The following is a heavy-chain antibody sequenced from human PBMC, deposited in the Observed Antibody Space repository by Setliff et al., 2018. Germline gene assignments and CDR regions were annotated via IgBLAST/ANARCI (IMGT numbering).Heavy chain of an antibody. CDR2: SVDGST. CDR1: GDSMNDNH. V-gene: IGHV4-59*08. J-gene: IGHJ4*02. Sequence: PSETLSLTCTVSGDSMNDNHWTWMRQPPGKGLEWIGYSVDGSTNYNPSLKSRVTISVDTSKNQFTLKLTSVTAADSAVYYCARGLHSGTYWGTRPLGLDYWGQGTQVTVSS. D-gene: IGHD1-26*01. CDR3: ARGLHSGTYWGTRPLGLDY.